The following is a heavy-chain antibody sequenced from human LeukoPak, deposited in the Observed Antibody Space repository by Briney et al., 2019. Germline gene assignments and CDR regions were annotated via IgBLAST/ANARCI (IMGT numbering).Heavy chain of an antibody. Sequence: GASVKVSCKASGYTSTNYAITWVRQAPGQGLEWVGWISPYNGNTNFAQNLQGRVTMTTDTATSTAYMELRDLRSDDTAMYYCAITSARGTYRFLDYWGQGTLVTVSS. CDR3: AITSARGTYRFLDY. D-gene: IGHD3-16*02. CDR1: GYTSTNYA. CDR2: ISPYNGNT. V-gene: IGHV1-18*01. J-gene: IGHJ4*02.